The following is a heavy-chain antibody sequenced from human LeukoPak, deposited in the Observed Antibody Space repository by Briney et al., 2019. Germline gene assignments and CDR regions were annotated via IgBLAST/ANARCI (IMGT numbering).Heavy chain of an antibody. V-gene: IGHV4-39*07. D-gene: IGHD3-9*01. Sequence: PSETLSLTCTVSGDSISTSNSYWGWIRQPPGKGLEWIGSIYYSGSTYYNPSLKSRVTISVDTSKNQFSLKLSSVTAADTAVYYCASILRYFDWLPNYFDYWGQGTLVTVSS. CDR2: IYYSGST. CDR3: ASILRYFDWLPNYFDY. CDR1: GDSISTSNSY. J-gene: IGHJ4*02.